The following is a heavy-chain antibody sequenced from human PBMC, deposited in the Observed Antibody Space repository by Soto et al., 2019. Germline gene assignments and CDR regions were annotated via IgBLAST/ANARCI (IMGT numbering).Heavy chain of an antibody. Sequence: QLVESGGGLVKPGGSLKLSCAASGFTFKNAWMSWLRQAPGKGLEWVGRIKTKADAGTTDYAAPVKGRFTISRDDSKNTLYLQMNSLKNEDTALYFCTTDGATIFFDPRGQGTLVTVSS. CDR3: TTDGATIFFDP. CDR2: IKTKADAGTT. D-gene: IGHD3-10*02. J-gene: IGHJ5*02. V-gene: IGHV3-15*01. CDR1: GFTFKNAW.